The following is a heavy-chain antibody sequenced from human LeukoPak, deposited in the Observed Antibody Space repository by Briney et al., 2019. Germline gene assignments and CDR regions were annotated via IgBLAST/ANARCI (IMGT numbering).Heavy chain of an antibody. CDR2: MSYDGSNK. D-gene: IGHD2-2*01. CDR3: AKDCWGYCSSTGCYGPLDY. Sequence: GGSLRLSCAASGFTFSSYGMHWVRQAPGKGLEWVAVMSYDGSNKYYADSVKGRFTISRDNSKNTLYLQMNSLRAEDTAVYYCAKDCWGYCSSTGCYGPLDYWGQGTLVTVSS. CDR1: GFTFSSYG. J-gene: IGHJ4*02. V-gene: IGHV3-30*18.